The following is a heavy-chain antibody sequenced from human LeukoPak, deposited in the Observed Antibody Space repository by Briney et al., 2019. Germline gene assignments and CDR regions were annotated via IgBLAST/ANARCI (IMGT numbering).Heavy chain of an antibody. J-gene: IGHJ4*02. D-gene: IGHD4-17*01. CDR1: GFTFSSYG. CDR3: AKGDYGDSFHQIDY. Sequence: GGSLRLSCAASGFTFSSYGMHWVRQAPGKGLEWVAVIWYDGSNKYYADSVKGRFTISRDNSKNTLYLQMNSLRAEDTAVYYCAKGDYGDSFHQIDYWGQGTLVTVSS. CDR2: IWYDGSNK. V-gene: IGHV3-33*06.